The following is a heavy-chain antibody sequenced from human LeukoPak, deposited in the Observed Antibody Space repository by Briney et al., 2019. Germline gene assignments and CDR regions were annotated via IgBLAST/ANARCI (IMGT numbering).Heavy chain of an antibody. D-gene: IGHD5-24*01. CDR1: GGSFSGYY. CDR2: INHSGST. Sequence: KPSETLSLTCAVYGGSFSGYYWSWIRQPPGKGLEWIGEINHSGSTNYNPSLKSRVTISVDTSKNQFSLKLSSVTAADTAVYYCARLRGNRWLQLGGYFDHWGQGTLVTVSS. J-gene: IGHJ4*02. CDR3: ARLRGNRWLQLGGYFDH. V-gene: IGHV4-34*01.